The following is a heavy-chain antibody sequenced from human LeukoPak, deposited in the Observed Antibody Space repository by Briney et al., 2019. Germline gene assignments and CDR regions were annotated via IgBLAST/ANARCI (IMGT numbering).Heavy chain of an antibody. CDR3: ARPIGVADSRRFDAFDI. D-gene: IGHD3-10*01. CDR1: GYTFTSYG. J-gene: IGHJ3*02. CDR2: ISAYNGNT. Sequence: ASVKVSCKASGYTFTSYGISWVRQAPGQGLEWMGWISAYNGNTNYAQKLQGRVTMTTDTSTSTAYMELRSLRSEDTAIYYCARPIGVADSRRFDAFDIWGQGTMVTVSS. V-gene: IGHV1-18*01.